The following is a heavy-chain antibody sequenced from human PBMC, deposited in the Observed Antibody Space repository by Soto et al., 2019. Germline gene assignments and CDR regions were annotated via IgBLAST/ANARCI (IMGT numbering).Heavy chain of an antibody. J-gene: IGHJ5*02. D-gene: IGHD3-22*01. CDR3: AGDPDSHYNDSHAYSYP. V-gene: IGHV1-69*04. CDR2: IIPIIGII. Sequence: SVKVSCKASGYTFTSYAMHWVRQAPGQGLEWMGRIIPIIGIINYAQKFQGRVTITADKFTGTAYMELTRLRSDDTAVYYCAGDPDSHYNDSHAYSYPWGQGTLVTVSS. CDR1: GYTFTSYA.